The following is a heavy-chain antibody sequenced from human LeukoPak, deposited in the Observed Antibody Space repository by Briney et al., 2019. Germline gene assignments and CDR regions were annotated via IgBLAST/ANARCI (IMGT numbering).Heavy chain of an antibody. CDR1: GGSISSYY. Sequence: SETLSLTCTVSGGSISSYYWSWIRQPPGKGLEWIGYLYYSGSTNYNPSLKSRVTISVDTSKNQFSLKLSSVTAADTAVYYCARDGSSGWGVWNYYYYMDVWGKGTTVTISS. CDR3: ARDGSSGWGVWNYYYYMDV. CDR2: LYYSGST. J-gene: IGHJ6*03. V-gene: IGHV4-59*12. D-gene: IGHD6-19*01.